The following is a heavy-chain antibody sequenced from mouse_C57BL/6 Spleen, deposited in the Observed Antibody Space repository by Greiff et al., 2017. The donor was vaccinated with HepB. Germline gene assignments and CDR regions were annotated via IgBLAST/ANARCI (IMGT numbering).Heavy chain of an antibody. J-gene: IGHJ4*01. CDR2: ISSGSSTI. Sequence: EVQGVESGGGLVKPGGSLKLSCAASGFTFSDYGMHWVRQAPEKGLEWVAYISSGSSTIYYADTVTGRFTITRDNAKNTLFLQMTILRSEDTAMFVCSSANYYGSSLHYYAMDYWGQGTSVTVSS. CDR3: SSANYYGSSLHYYAMDY. D-gene: IGHD1-1*01. V-gene: IGHV5-17*01. CDR1: GFTFSDYG.